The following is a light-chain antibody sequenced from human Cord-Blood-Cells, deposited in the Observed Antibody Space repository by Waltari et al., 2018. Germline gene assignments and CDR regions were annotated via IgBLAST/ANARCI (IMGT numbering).Light chain of an antibody. CDR3: AAWDDSLNGRGVYV. CDR2: SNN. J-gene: IGLJ1*01. Sequence: QSVLTQPPSASGTPGQRVTISCSGSSSTIGSNTVNWYQQLPGTAPKLLIYSNNQRPSGVPDRFAGSKSGTSASLAISGLQSEDEADYYCAAWDDSLNGRGVYVFGTGTKVTVL. CDR1: SSTIGSNT. V-gene: IGLV1-44*01.